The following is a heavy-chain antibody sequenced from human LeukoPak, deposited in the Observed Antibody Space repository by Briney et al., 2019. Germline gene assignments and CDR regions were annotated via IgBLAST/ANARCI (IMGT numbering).Heavy chain of an antibody. D-gene: IGHD3-22*01. CDR3: GKEHDSSAYYQVDY. Sequence: TSETLSLTCTVSGGSISSYYWSWIRQPPGKGLEWIGHIYYSGSTYYNPSLKSRVTISVDTSKNQFSLKLSAVTAADTAVYYWGKEHDSSAYYQVDYCGQGCLVTVSS. CDR1: GGSISSYY. J-gene: IGHJ4*02. V-gene: IGHV4-59*08. CDR2: IYYSGST.